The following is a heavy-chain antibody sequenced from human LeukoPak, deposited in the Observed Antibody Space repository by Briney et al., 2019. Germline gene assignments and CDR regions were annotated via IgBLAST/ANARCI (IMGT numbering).Heavy chain of an antibody. J-gene: IGHJ6*03. CDR2: INPNSGGT. CDR3: AREGYSSLDYYYYMDV. D-gene: IGHD6-19*01. V-gene: IGHV1-2*02. CDR1: GYTFTGYY. Sequence: GASVKVSCKASGYTFTGYYMHWVRQAPGQGLEWMGWINPNSGGTNYAQKFQGRVTMTRDTSISTAYMELSRLRSDDTAVYYCAREGYSSLDYYYYMDVWGKGTTVTVSS.